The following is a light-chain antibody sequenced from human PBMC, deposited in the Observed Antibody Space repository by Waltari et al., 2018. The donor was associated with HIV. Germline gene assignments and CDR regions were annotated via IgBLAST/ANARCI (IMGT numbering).Light chain of an antibody. J-gene: IGKJ1*01. V-gene: IGKV4-1*01. Sequence: DIVMTQSPDSLVVSLGERAAINCKSSQSVLYSSNNKNYLAWYQQKPGQPHKLLIYWASTRESGVPDRFSGSGSGTDFTLTISSLQAEDVAVYYCQQYYSTPRTFGQGTKVEIK. CDR3: QQYYSTPRT. CDR2: WAS. CDR1: QSVLYSSNNKNY.